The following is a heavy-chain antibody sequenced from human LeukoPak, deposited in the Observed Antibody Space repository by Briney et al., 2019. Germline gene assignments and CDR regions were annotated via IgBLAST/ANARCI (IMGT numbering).Heavy chain of an antibody. Sequence: PGGSLRLSCAASGFTFSDYYMSWIRQAPGKGLEWVSYISSSGRTIYYADSVKGRFTISRDNAKNSLYLQMNSLRAEVAAVYYCARSQLGDSSGYYYVAGVDYWGQGTLVTVSS. CDR3: ARSQLGDSSGYYYVAGVDY. CDR1: GFTFSDYY. J-gene: IGHJ4*02. D-gene: IGHD3-22*01. CDR2: ISSSGRTI. V-gene: IGHV3-11*01.